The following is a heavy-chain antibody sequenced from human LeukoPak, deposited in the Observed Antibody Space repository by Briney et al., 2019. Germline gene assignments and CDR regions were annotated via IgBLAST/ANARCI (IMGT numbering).Heavy chain of an antibody. CDR1: GYTFCTYG. Sequence: ASVKVSCKASGYTFCTYGISWVRQAPGQGLEWMGWISTYNGDTNYAQNVQGRLTMTTDTSTSTAYMELRSLRSDDTAVYYCARETSSRDDPWGQGTLVIVSS. V-gene: IGHV1-18*01. J-gene: IGHJ5*02. CDR3: ARETSSRDDP. D-gene: IGHD2-2*01. CDR2: ISTYNGDT.